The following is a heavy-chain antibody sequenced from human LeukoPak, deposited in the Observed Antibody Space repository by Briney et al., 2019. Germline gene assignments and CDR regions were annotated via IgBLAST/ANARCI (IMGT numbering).Heavy chain of an antibody. V-gene: IGHV4-34*01. D-gene: IGHD3-10*01. J-gene: IGHJ4*02. CDR3: ARAGTYGSGNFDY. Sequence: PSETLSLTCAVYGGSFSGYYWSWIRQPPGKGLEWIGEINHSGSTNYNPSLKSRVTISVDTSKNQFSLKLSSVTAADTAVYYCARAGTYGSGNFDYWGQGTLVTVSS. CDR2: INHSGST. CDR1: GGSFSGYY.